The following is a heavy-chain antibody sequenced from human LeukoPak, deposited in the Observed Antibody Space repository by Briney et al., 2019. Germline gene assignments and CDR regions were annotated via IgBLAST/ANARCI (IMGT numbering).Heavy chain of an antibody. CDR3: ARDTGRGYSGYDPNFDY. CDR2: LIPIFGTA. D-gene: IGHD5-12*01. V-gene: IGHV1-69*13. CDR1: GGTFSSYA. J-gene: IGHJ4*02. Sequence: SVKVSCKASGGTFSSYAISWVRPAPGQGLEWMGGLIPIFGTANYAQKFQGRVTITADESTRTAYMELSSLRSEDTAVYYCARDTGRGYSGYDPNFDYWGQGTLVTVSS.